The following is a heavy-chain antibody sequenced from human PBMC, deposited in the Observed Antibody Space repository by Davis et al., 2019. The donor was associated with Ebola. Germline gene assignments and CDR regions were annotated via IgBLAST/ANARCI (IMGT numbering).Heavy chain of an antibody. D-gene: IGHD6-6*01. CDR3: ARSSIAARPGYYYGMDV. J-gene: IGHJ6*02. Sequence: GESLKISCAASGFTFSSYWMHWVRQAPGKGLVWVSRINSDGSSTSYADSVKGRFTISRDNAKNSLYLQMNSLRAEDTAVCYCARSSIAARPGYYYGMDVWGQGTTVTVSS. CDR1: GFTFSSYW. CDR2: INSDGSST. V-gene: IGHV3-74*01.